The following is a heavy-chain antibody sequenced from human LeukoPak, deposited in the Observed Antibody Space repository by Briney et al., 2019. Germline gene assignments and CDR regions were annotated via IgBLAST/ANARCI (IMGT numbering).Heavy chain of an antibody. CDR2: ISHDGGNK. CDR3: AGYSSNWFITTSYYFDY. Sequence: GGSLRLSCAASGFTFSDYGIHWVRQAPGKGLEWVAVISHDGGNKLYRGSVKGRFTISRDNSKNTLYLQMNSLRAEDTAVYYCAGYSSNWFITTSYYFDYWGQGTLVTVSS. V-gene: IGHV3-30*03. CDR1: GFTFSDYG. D-gene: IGHD6-13*01. J-gene: IGHJ4*02.